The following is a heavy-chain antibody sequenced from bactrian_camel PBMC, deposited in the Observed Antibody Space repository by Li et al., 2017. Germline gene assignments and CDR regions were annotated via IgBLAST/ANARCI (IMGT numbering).Heavy chain of an antibody. CDR3: AAKLALSIYSKTALKRETYSS. Sequence: VQLVESGGNLVQPGGSLRLSCVASGFTFSTTHMSWVRQPPGKGLEWVSAINSGGTIYYNDSVKSRFTISVTKANNTLFLQMNSLKPEDTAMYYCAAKLALSIYSKTALKRETYSSWGQGTQVTVS. D-gene: IGHD4*01. J-gene: IGHJ6*01. CDR2: INSGGTI. CDR1: GFTFSTTH. V-gene: IGHV3S40*01.